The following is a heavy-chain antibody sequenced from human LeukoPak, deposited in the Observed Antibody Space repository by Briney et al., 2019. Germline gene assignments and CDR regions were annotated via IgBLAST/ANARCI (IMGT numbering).Heavy chain of an antibody. D-gene: IGHD5-18*01. CDR3: AREGVSRGYSYGPLDY. V-gene: IGHV3-21*01. Sequence: GGSLRLSCAASGFTFSSYGMNWVRQAPGKGLEWVSSISSSGTYIYYADSVKGRFTISRDNAKNSLYLQMSSLRAEDTAVFYCAREGVSRGYSYGPLDYWGQGTLVTVSS. J-gene: IGHJ4*02. CDR1: GFTFSSYG. CDR2: ISSSGTYI.